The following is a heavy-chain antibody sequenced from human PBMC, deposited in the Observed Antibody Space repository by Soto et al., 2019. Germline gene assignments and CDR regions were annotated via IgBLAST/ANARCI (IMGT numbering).Heavy chain of an antibody. CDR2: ISGSGGST. J-gene: IGHJ4*02. V-gene: IGHV3-23*01. Sequence: GGSLSLSCAASGFTFSSYAMSWVRQAPGKGLEWVSAISGSGGSTYYADSVKGRFTISRDNSKNTLYLQMNSLRAEDTAVYYCASSQDYYDILTGYYYHYWGQGTLVTVSS. CDR1: GFTFSSYA. CDR3: ASSQDYYDILTGYYYHY. D-gene: IGHD3-9*01.